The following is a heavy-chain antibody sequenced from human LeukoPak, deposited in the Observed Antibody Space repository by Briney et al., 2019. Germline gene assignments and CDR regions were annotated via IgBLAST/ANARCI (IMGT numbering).Heavy chain of an antibody. Sequence: GESLKISCKGSGYRFTNYWIGWVRQMPGKGLEWMGIIYPGDSETRYSPSFQGQVTISADKSISTAYLQWSSLQASDTAMYYCARLDYSISSGCRYWGQGTLVTVSS. CDR1: GYRFTNYW. CDR2: IYPGDSET. V-gene: IGHV5-51*01. CDR3: ARLDYSISSGCRY. D-gene: IGHD6-6*01. J-gene: IGHJ4*02.